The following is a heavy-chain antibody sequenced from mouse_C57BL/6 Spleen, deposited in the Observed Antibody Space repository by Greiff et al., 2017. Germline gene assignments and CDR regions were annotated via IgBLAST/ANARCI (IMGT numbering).Heavy chain of an antibody. CDR1: GYAFSSYW. D-gene: IGHD2-4*01. CDR3: ASQVYYDYDWYFDV. CDR2: IYPGDGDT. Sequence: VQLQQSGAELVKPGASVKISCKASGYAFSSYWMNWVKQRPGKGLEWIGQIYPGDGDTNYNGKFKGKATLTADKSSSTAYMQLSSLTSEDSAVYFCASQVYYDYDWYFDVWGTGTTVTVSS. J-gene: IGHJ1*03. V-gene: IGHV1-80*01.